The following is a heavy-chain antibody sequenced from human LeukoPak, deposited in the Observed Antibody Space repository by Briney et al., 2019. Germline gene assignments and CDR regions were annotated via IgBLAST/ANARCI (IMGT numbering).Heavy chain of an antibody. J-gene: IGHJ4*02. Sequence: SVKVSCKASGYTFTGYYMHWVRQAPGQGLEWMGRIIPILGIANYAQKFQGRVTITADKSTSTAYMELSSLRSEDTAVYYCARDLESTYYYDSSGYYFDYWGQGTLVTVSS. CDR3: ARDLESTYYYDSSGYYFDY. CDR1: GYTFTGYY. D-gene: IGHD3-22*01. V-gene: IGHV1-69*04. CDR2: IIPILGIA.